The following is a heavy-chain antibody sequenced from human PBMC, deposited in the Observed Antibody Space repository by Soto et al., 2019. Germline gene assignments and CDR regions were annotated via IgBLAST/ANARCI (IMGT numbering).Heavy chain of an antibody. J-gene: IGHJ5*02. CDR2: IYHSGST. CDR1: GGSISSGGYS. D-gene: IGHD2-2*01. Sequence: PSETLSLTCAVSGGSISSGGYSWSWIRQPPGKGLEWIGYIYHSGSTYYNPSLKSRVTISVDRSKNQFSLKLSSVTAADTAVYYCARADCSRTSCYWFDPWGQGTLVTVSS. CDR3: ARADCSRTSCYWFDP. V-gene: IGHV4-30-2*01.